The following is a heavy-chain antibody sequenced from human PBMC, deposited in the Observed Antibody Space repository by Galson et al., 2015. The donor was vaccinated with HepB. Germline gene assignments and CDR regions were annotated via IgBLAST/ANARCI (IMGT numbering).Heavy chain of an antibody. CDR1: GYSFSNNW. Sequence: QSGAEVKKPGESLRISCKGSGYSFSNNWISWVRQMPGKGLEWMGRIDPSTSNTNYSPPFQGHVTISVDRSISTAYLQWSSLKASDTAMYYCARNHNYYYYGMDVWSQGTTVTVAS. CDR2: IDPSTSNT. CDR3: ARNHNYYYYGMDV. J-gene: IGHJ6*02. V-gene: IGHV5-10-1*01.